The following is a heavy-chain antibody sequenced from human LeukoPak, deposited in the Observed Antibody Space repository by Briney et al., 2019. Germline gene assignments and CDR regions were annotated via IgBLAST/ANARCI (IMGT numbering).Heavy chain of an antibody. D-gene: IGHD3-22*01. Sequence: PGGSLRLSCTASGFTFSSYWMSWVRQAPGKGLEWVANIKEDGSEKYYVDSVKGRFTISRDNAKNSLFLQMNSLRAEDTAVYYCARDLRTVTMIALGLDVWGQGTTVTVSS. V-gene: IGHV3-7*05. CDR1: GFTFSSYW. CDR2: IKEDGSEK. CDR3: ARDLRTVTMIALGLDV. J-gene: IGHJ6*02.